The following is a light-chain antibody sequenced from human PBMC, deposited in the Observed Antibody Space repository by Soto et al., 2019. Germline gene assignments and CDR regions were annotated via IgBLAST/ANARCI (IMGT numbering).Light chain of an antibody. V-gene: IGKV1-9*01. CDR2: AAS. J-gene: IGKJ5*01. CDR1: QSVYSY. CDR3: LHSTIHPIT. Sequence: SLFLSVDEKMTINCRASQSVYSYLAWYQQKPGKAPKLLIYAASTLQSGVPSRFSGSGSGTEFTLTISSLQPEDSATYYCLHSTIHPITFGQGGLLE.